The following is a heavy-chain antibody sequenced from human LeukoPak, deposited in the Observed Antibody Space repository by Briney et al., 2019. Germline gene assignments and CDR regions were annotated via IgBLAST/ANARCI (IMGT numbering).Heavy chain of an antibody. Sequence: PGGSLRLSCAASGFTVGLYWMSWVRRAPGKGLDWVANINQDGSENYSVDSVKGRFTISRDNAKSSLYLQMNSLRVEDTAVYYCARNPQWLSYSMDVWGQGTTVTVSS. CDR1: GFTVGLYW. J-gene: IGHJ6*02. V-gene: IGHV3-7*01. CDR2: INQDGSEN. D-gene: IGHD6-19*01. CDR3: ARNPQWLSYSMDV.